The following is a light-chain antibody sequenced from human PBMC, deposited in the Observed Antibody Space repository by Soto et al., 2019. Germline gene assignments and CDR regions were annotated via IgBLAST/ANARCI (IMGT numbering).Light chain of an antibody. CDR1: SSDVGGYNY. J-gene: IGLJ3*02. CDR3: SSYTTSSTLV. V-gene: IGLV2-14*01. Sequence: QLVLTQPASVSGSPGQSITISCTGTSSDVGGYNYVSWYQQHPGKAPQLMIYEVTNRPSGVSNRFSGSKSGNTASLTISGLQAEDEADYYCSSYTTSSTLVFGGGTQLTVL. CDR2: EVT.